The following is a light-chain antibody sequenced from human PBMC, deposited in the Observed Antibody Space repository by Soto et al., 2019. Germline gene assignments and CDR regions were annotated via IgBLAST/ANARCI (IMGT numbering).Light chain of an antibody. V-gene: IGLV2-8*01. CDR1: KNDIGVYDF. Sequence: QSALTQPPSASGSPGQSVTISCTGTKNDIGVYDFVSWYQHHPGKAPRLIIYEVVQRHSGVPDRFSGSKSGNTASLTVSGLQAADEADYCCKSYAGSNTYVFGSGTKVNVL. CDR3: KSYAGSNTYV. CDR2: EVV. J-gene: IGLJ1*01.